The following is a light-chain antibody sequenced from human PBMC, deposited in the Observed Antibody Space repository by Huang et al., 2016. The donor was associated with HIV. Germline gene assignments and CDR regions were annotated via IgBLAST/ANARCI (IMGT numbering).Light chain of an antibody. CDR3: QQGYSALIT. CDR1: QNINTY. V-gene: IGKV1-39*01. Sequence: DIQLTHSPSSLSASVGDSVTITCRASQNINTYSNWYQQKPGKAPNLLIHSASTLQTGVPSRFSGSGSGTDFTLTVNSLQPEDSATYYCQQGYSALITIGQGTRL. CDR2: SAS. J-gene: IGKJ5*01.